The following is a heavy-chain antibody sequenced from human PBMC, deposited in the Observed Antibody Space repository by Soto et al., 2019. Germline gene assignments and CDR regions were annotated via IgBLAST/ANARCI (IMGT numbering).Heavy chain of an antibody. CDR2: ISSTSTYI. D-gene: IGHD2-15*01. Sequence: GGSLRLSCAASGFTFSSSTMNWVRQAPGQGLEWVSSISSTSTYIYYAPSVRGRFTISRDNAKNPLYLQMNSLRAEDTAVYYCARVGSPGYCSGGYCPPPDYWGQGTLVTVSS. CDR3: ARVGSPGYCSGGYCPPPDY. CDR1: GFTFSSST. V-gene: IGHV3-21*01. J-gene: IGHJ4*02.